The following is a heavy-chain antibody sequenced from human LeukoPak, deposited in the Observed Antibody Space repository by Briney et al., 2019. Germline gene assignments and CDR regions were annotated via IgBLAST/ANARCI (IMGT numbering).Heavy chain of an antibody. D-gene: IGHD3-10*01. CDR1: GGSISSYY. CDR3: ARSDYYGSGSYYNSNYFDY. Sequence: SETLSLTCTVSGGSISSYYWSWIRQPPGKGLEWIGYIYYSGSTNYNPSLKSRVTISVDASKNQFSLKLNSMTAADTAVYYCARSDYYGSGSYYNSNYFDYWGQGTLVTVSS. CDR2: IYYSGST. V-gene: IGHV4-59*12. J-gene: IGHJ4*02.